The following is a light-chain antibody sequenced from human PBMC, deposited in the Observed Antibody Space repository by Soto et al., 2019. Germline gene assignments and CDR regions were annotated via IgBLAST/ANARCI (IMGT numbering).Light chain of an antibody. CDR2: VVS. J-gene: IGKJ3*01. CDR3: QQLNSYPLT. Sequence: DIQLTQSPSFLSASVGDRVTITCRASQGISSYLAWYQQKPGKAPKLLMYVVSTLQGGVPSRFSGSGSGTEFTLTISSLQPEDFATYYCQQLNSYPLTFGPGTKVDIK. V-gene: IGKV1-9*01. CDR1: QGISSY.